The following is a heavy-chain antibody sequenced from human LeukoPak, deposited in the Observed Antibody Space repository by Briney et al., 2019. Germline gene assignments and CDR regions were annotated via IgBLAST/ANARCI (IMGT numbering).Heavy chain of an antibody. D-gene: IGHD2-2*01. V-gene: IGHV3-23*01. Sequence: PGGSLRLSCAASGFTFSSYAMSWVRQAPGKGLEWVSAISGSGGSTYYADSVKGRFTISRDNSKNTLYLQMNSLRAEDTAVYYCAKGNEDIVVVPAAHPNYYYYYMDVWGKGTTVTVSS. CDR3: AKGNEDIVVVPAAHPNYYYYYMDV. J-gene: IGHJ6*03. CDR2: ISGSGGST. CDR1: GFTFSSYA.